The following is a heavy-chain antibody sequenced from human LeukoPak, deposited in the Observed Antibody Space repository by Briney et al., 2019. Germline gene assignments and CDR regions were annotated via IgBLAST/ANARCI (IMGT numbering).Heavy chain of an antibody. J-gene: IGHJ4*02. V-gene: IGHV3-7*01. D-gene: IGHD6-6*01. CDR3: AREGAARLDY. CDR1: GFIFSSYW. CDR2: IKQDGSEK. Sequence: HPGGSLRLSCAASGFIFSSYWMSWVRQAPWKGLEWVANIKQDGSEKYYVDSVKGRFTISRDNAKNSLSLQMNSLRAEDTAVYYCAREGAARLDYWGQGTLVTVSS.